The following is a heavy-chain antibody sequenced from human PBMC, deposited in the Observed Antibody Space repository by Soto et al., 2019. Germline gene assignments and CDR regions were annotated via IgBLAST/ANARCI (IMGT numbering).Heavy chain of an antibody. D-gene: IGHD3-22*01. J-gene: IGHJ4*02. CDR3: ARVGPAHYYDSSGYYSPLDY. CDR1: GDTFSSYA. CDR2: IIPMFGTA. V-gene: IGHV1-69*01. Sequence: QVQLVQSGAEVKKPGSSVTVSCKASGDTFSSYAINWVRQAPGHGLEWMGGIIPMFGTANYAQKFKGRVTITAGESTSTDYMELSSLRSEDTAVYYCARVGPAHYYDSSGYYSPLDYWGQGTLVTVSS.